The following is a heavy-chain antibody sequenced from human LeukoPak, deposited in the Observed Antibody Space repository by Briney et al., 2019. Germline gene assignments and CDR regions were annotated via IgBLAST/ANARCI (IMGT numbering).Heavy chain of an antibody. V-gene: IGHV4-39*01. D-gene: IGHD2-2*01. Sequence: PPETLSLTSTVPVDSLSTSNYYWGWARHPPGKGLGWIGSVFFNGKTSTNAPLKSRVTMSADTSKNQFSLKLTSVTAADTAVYYCARQSRRATSDFWGQGTLVTVSS. CDR1: VDSLSTSNYY. J-gene: IGHJ4*02. CDR3: ARQSRRATSDF. CDR2: VFFNGKT.